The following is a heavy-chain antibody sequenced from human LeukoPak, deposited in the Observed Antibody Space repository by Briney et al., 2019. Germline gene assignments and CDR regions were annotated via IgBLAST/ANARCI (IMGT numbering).Heavy chain of an antibody. J-gene: IGHJ6*02. D-gene: IGHD4-17*01. Sequence: SETLSLTCTVSGGSIGSYYWSWIRQPPGKGLEWIGYIYYSGSTNYNPSLKSRVTISVDTSKNQFSLKLSSVTAADTAVYYCARSHMTTVTTYYYYGMDVWGQGTTVTVSS. CDR2: IYYSGST. CDR1: GGSIGSYY. V-gene: IGHV4-59*01. CDR3: ARSHMTTVTTYYYYGMDV.